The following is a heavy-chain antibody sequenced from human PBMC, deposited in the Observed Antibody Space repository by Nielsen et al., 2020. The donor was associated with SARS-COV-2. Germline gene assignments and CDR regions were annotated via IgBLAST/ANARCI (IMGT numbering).Heavy chain of an antibody. D-gene: IGHD4-17*01. V-gene: IGHV3-7*01. CDR2: IKLDGSEK. CDR3: ARVGFYGDPEYLDY. Sequence: GGSLRLSCVVSGFNIRGYWMTWVRQAPGKGLEWVSNIKLDGSEKYYVDSVKGRFTISRDNARNTLYLQMNSLRVEDTAVYYCARVGFYGDPEYLDYWGPGTLVTVSS. CDR1: GFNIRGYW. J-gene: IGHJ4*02.